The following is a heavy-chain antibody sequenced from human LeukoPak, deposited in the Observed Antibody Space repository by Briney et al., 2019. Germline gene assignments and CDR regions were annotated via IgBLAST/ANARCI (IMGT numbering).Heavy chain of an antibody. Sequence: SVKVSCKASGGTFSSYAISWVRQAPGQGLEWMGGIIPIFGTANYAQKFQGKVTITADESTSTAYMELSSLRSEDTAVYYCARDRVTTVYYYGMDVWGQGTTVTVSS. CDR1: GGTFSSYA. V-gene: IGHV1-69*13. D-gene: IGHD4-11*01. J-gene: IGHJ6*02. CDR3: ARDRVTTVYYYGMDV. CDR2: IIPIFGTA.